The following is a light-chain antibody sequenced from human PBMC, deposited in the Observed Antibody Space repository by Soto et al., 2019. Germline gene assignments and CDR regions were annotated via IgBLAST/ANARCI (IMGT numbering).Light chain of an antibody. CDR1: QSVGSD. CDR3: QQYNNWSPWT. J-gene: IGKJ1*01. CDR2: TAS. V-gene: IGKV3-15*01. Sequence: EIVMTQSPATLSVSPGERATLSCRASQSVGSDLAWYQQKPGQAPRLLVYTASTRATGIPARFSGSGSGTEFTLTISSLQSEDFAVYYCQQYNNWSPWTFGQGTKLEF.